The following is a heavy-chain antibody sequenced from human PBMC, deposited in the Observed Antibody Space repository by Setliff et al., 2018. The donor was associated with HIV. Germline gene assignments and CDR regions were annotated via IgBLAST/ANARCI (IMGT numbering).Heavy chain of an antibody. CDR3: AAEGNIFDL. CDR1: GYRFTNHN. CDR2: VDPANGKT. V-gene: IGHV1-69-2*01. D-gene: IGHD1-1*01. Sequence: ASVKVSCKASGYRFTNHNIHWVQQAPGKGLHWMGRVDPANGKTIYAEKFQGRVSIIADTSIDTAYMELNSLRSEDTAVYYCAAEGNIFDLWGRGIMVTVSS. J-gene: IGHJ3*01.